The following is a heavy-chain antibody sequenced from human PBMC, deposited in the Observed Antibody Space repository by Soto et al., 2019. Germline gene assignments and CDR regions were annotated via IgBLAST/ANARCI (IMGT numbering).Heavy chain of an antibody. CDR1: GFTFSSYG. CDR2: ISYDGSNK. J-gene: IGHJ4*02. Sequence: GGSLRLSCAASGFTFSSYGMHWVRQAPGKGLECVAVISYDGSNKYYADSVKGRFTISRDNSKNTLYLQMNSLRAEDTAVYYCAKARGDQWLALSYWGQGTLVTVSS. D-gene: IGHD6-19*01. CDR3: AKARGDQWLALSY. V-gene: IGHV3-30*18.